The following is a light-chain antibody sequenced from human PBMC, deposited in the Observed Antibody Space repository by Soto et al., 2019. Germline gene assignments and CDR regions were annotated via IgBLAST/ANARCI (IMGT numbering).Light chain of an antibody. CDR1: QSISNF. V-gene: IGKV3-11*01. CDR2: DAS. J-gene: IGKJ4*01. CDR3: HQRSNWPPFT. Sequence: EIVSTQSPATLSLSPGERATLSCRASQSISNFLAWYQQKPGQAPRLLIYDASKRATDIPDRFIGSGSGTDFTLTISSLEPEDFAVYYCHQRSNWPPFTFGGGTKVDIK.